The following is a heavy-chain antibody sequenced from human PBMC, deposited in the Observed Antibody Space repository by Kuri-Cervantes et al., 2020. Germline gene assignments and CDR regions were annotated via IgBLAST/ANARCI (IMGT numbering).Heavy chain of an antibody. CDR2: MNPNSGNT. J-gene: IGHJ3*02. CDR3: ARERRSYYDSSAIWGRDAFDI. Sequence: ASVKVSCKASGYTFTSYDINWVRQATGQGLEWMGWMNPNSGNTGYAQKFQGRVTMTRNTSISTAYMELSSLRSEETAVYYCARERRSYYDSSAIWGRDAFDIWGQGTMVTVSS. CDR1: GYTFTSYD. D-gene: IGHD3-22*01. V-gene: IGHV1-8*02.